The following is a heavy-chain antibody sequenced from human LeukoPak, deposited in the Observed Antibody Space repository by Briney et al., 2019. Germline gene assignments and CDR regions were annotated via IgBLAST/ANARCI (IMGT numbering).Heavy chain of an antibody. V-gene: IGHV1-69*05. J-gene: IGHJ4*02. CDR1: GGTFSSYA. CDR3: ARDFNWGSEYGTSDY. D-gene: IGHD7-27*01. Sequence: SVKVSCKASGGTFSSYAISWVRQAPGQGLEWMGRIIPIFGTANYAQKFQGRVTITTDESTSTAYMELSSLRSEDTAVYYCARDFNWGSEYGTSDYWGQGTLVTVSS. CDR2: IIPIFGTA.